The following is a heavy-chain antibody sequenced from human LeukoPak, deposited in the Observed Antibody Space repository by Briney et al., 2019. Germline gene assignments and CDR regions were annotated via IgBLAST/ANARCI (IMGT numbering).Heavy chain of an antibody. CDR1: GFTFSSYS. Sequence: GGSLRLSCAASGFTFSSYSMNWVRRAPGKGLEWVSSIGSSSSYIYYADSVKGRFTISRDNAKNSLYLQMNSLRAEDTAVYYCARVGSSEVDWGQGTLVTVSS. J-gene: IGHJ4*02. D-gene: IGHD2-2*01. CDR2: IGSSSSYI. V-gene: IGHV3-21*01. CDR3: ARVGSSEVD.